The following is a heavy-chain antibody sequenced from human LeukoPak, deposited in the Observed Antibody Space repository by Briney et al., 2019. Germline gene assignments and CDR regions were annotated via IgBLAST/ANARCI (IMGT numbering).Heavy chain of an antibody. J-gene: IGHJ6*02. CDR1: GYTFTGYY. V-gene: IGHV1-2*06. CDR2: INPNSGGT. D-gene: IGHD3-22*01. CDR3: ARRPYSDTSGRLSDV. Sequence: ASVKVSCKASGYTFTGYYMRWVRQAPGQGLEWMGRINPNSGGTNYAQKFQGRVTMTRDTSISTAYMELSRLRSDDTAVYYCARRPYSDTSGRLSDVWGQGTTVTVSS.